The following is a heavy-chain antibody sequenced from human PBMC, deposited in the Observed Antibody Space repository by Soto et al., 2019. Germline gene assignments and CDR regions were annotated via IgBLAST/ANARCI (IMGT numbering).Heavy chain of an antibody. CDR2: IIPILGIA. J-gene: IGHJ6*02. CDR3: ARVPGYYGMYGMDV. Sequence: QVQLVQSGAEVKKPGSSVKVSCKASGGTFSSYTISWVRQAPGQGLEWMGRIIPILGIANYAQKFQGRVTITADKSTRTAYMERSSLRSEGTAVYYCARVPGYYGMYGMDVWGQGTTVTVSS. V-gene: IGHV1-69*02. CDR1: GGTFSSYT. D-gene: IGHD3-10*01.